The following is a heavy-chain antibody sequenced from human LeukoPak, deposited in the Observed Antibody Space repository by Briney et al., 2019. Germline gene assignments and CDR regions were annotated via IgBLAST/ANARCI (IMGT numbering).Heavy chain of an antibody. V-gene: IGHV1-2*06. CDR3: ASAPSGGNYHFDY. CDR2: INPKSGGT. D-gene: IGHD2-15*01. CDR1: GYTFTGYY. J-gene: IGHJ4*02. Sequence: ASVKVSCKASGYTFTGYYMHWVRQAPGQGLEWMGRINPKSGGTNYAQKFQGRVTMTRDTSISTAYMELSRLRSDDTAVYYCASAPSGGNYHFDYWGQGTLVTVSS.